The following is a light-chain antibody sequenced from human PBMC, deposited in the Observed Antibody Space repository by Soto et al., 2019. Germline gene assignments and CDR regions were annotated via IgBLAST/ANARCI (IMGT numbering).Light chain of an antibody. J-gene: IGLJ3*02. CDR1: SSNIGSNT. Sequence: QSVLTQPPSASGTPGQRVTISCSGSSSNIGSNTVNWYRQLPGTAPKLLIYANRDRPSGVPDRFSGSRSDTSASLAITGLQAEDEADYYCQSFDNSLSGWVFGGGTKLTVL. CDR2: ANR. CDR3: QSFDNSLSGWV. V-gene: IGLV1-44*01.